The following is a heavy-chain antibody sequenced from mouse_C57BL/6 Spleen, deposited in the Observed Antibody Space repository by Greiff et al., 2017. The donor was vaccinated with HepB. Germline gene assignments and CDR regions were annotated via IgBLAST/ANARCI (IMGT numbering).Heavy chain of an antibody. CDR2: ISYDGSN. J-gene: IGHJ2*01. CDR3: ARDPTYYYGSSYDY. D-gene: IGHD1-1*01. Sequence: EVQLVESGPGLVKPSQSLSLTCSVTGYSITSGYYWNWIRQFPGNKLVWMGYISYDGSNNYNPSLKNRISITRDTSKNQFFLKLNSVTTEDTATYYCARDPTYYYGSSYDYWGQGTTLTVSS. V-gene: IGHV3-6*01. CDR1: GYSITSGYY.